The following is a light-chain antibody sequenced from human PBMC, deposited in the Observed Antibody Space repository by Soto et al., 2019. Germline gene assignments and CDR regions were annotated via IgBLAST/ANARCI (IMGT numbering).Light chain of an antibody. V-gene: IGLV2-14*01. CDR3: SSYTSGSTPYV. Sequence: QSVLTQPASVSGSPGQSITISCTATSSDVGDYKYVSWYQHHPGKAPKLMIYEVSNRPSGVSNRFSGSKSDNTASLTISGLQAEDEADYYCSSYTSGSTPYVFGTGTKLTVL. CDR1: SSDVGDYKY. CDR2: EVS. J-gene: IGLJ1*01.